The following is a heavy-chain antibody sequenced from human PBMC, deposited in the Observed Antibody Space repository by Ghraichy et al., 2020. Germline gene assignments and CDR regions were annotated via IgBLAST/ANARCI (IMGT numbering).Heavy chain of an antibody. V-gene: IGHV3-48*02. D-gene: IGHD1-26*01. CDR1: GFIFRDFN. J-gene: IGHJ4*02. CDR3: ARDYMWACDY. Sequence: GASLRLSCAASGFIFRDFNMHWVRQAPGKGLEWISYIRKTSSSIYYADSVKGRFTISRDNADSSLYLQMNSLRDEDTAVYYCARDYMWACDYWGQGTLVTVSS. CDR2: IRKTSSSI.